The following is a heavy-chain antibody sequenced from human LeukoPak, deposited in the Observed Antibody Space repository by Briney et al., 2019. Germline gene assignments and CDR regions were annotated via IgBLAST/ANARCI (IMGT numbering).Heavy chain of an antibody. D-gene: IGHD1-26*01. CDR2: IWSNSVWT. Sequence: GRSLRLSCVASGFTFSTYAMSWVRHPPGKGLEWVSSIWSNSVWTHYADSVKGRFTISRDNSKNTLYLEMHSPRAPGPAVNYCLTDSAACGQGTLVTVSS. J-gene: IGHJ5*02. V-gene: IGHV3-23*01. CDR3: LTDSAA. CDR1: GFTFSTYA.